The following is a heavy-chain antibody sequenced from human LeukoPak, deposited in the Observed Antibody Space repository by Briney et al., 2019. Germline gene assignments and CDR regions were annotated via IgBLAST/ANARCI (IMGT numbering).Heavy chain of an antibody. CDR1: GYTFTSYG. D-gene: IGHD3-9*01. J-gene: IGHJ4*02. Sequence: APVKVSCKATGYTFTSYGISWVRQAPGQGLEWMGWISAYNGNTNYAQKLQGRVTMTTDTSTSTAYMELSRLRSDDTAVYYCARSPDILTGENFDYWGQGTLVTVSS. V-gene: IGHV1-18*01. CDR2: ISAYNGNT. CDR3: ARSPDILTGENFDY.